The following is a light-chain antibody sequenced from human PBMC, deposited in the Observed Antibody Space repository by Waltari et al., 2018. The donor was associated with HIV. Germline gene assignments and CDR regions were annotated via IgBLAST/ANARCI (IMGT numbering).Light chain of an antibody. CDR3: QQYNSWPPS. CDR1: QSVSNN. V-gene: IGKV3-15*01. CDR2: DAS. J-gene: IGKJ3*01. Sequence: EIVMTQSPATLSVSPGGRATLSCRVSQSVSNNLAWYQQNPRHPPGLLIHDASIRATGLPTRFTGRGSGTEFTLTLSNVQSEDFAVYYCQQYNSWPPSFGPGTKVDIK.